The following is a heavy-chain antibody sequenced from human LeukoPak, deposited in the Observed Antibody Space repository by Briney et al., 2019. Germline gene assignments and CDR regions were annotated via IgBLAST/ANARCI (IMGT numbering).Heavy chain of an antibody. V-gene: IGHV4-34*01. CDR3: ARGLRGYSGYEPYNWFDP. Sequence: KPSETLSLTCAVYGGSFSGYYWSWIRQPPGKGLEWIGEINHSGSTNYNPSLKSRVTISVDRSKNQFSLKLSSVTAADTAVYYCARGLRGYSGYEPYNWFDPWGQGTLVTVSS. CDR1: GGSFSGYY. J-gene: IGHJ5*02. CDR2: INHSGST. D-gene: IGHD5-12*01.